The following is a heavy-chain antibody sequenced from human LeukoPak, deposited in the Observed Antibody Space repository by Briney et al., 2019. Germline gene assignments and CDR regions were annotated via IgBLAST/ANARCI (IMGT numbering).Heavy chain of an antibody. V-gene: IGHV1-2*02. D-gene: IGHD6-19*01. J-gene: IGHJ4*02. CDR3: ARDRTRTGYSSGWYHDY. CDR2: INPNSGGT. Sequence: GASVKVSCKASGYTLTGYYMHWVRRAPGQGLEWMGWINPNSGGTNYAQKFQGRVTMTRDTSISTAYMELSRLRSDDTAVYYCARDRTRTGYSSGWYHDYWGQGTLVTVSS. CDR1: GYTLTGYY.